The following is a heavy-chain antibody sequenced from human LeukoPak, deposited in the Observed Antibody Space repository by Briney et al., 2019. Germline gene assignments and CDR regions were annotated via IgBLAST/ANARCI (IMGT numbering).Heavy chain of an antibody. CDR3: ARGTGGSYPYDAFDI. J-gene: IGHJ3*02. CDR1: GYTFTDYF. D-gene: IGHD1-26*01. CDR2: INPNSGGT. Sequence: ASVKVSCKASGYTFTDYFMHWVRQAPGQGLEWMGWINPNSGGTNYAHKFQGRVTMTRDTSISTAYMELSRLRSDDTAVYYCARGTGGSYPYDAFDIWGQGTMVTVSS. V-gene: IGHV1-2*02.